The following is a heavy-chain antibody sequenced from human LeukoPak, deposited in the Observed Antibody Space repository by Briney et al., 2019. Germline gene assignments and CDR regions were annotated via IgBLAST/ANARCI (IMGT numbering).Heavy chain of an antibody. CDR3: ARDLWDSSGYYPDYFDY. J-gene: IGHJ4*02. CDR2: ISYDGSNK. D-gene: IGHD3-22*01. V-gene: IGHV3-30*03. Sequence: GGSLRLSCAASGFTISSYGMNWIRQPPGKGLEWMALISYDGSNKYYADSVKGRFTISRDKSKNPLYLQMSSLRAEDTAVYYCARDLWDSSGYYPDYFDYWGQGTLVTVSS. CDR1: GFTISSYG.